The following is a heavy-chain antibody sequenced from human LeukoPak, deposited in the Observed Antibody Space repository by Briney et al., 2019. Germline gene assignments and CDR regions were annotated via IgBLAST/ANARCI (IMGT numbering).Heavy chain of an antibody. CDR2: IYYSGST. Sequence: SETLSLACPVSGGSISSYYWSWIRQPPGKGLEWLGYIYYSGSTNYNPSLKSRATISVDTSKNQFSLKLSSVTAADTAVYYCARGAVTWGFYYYYYYMDVWGKGTTVTVSS. CDR3: ARGAVTWGFYYYYYYMDV. J-gene: IGHJ6*03. CDR1: GGSISSYY. D-gene: IGHD4-17*01. V-gene: IGHV4-59*01.